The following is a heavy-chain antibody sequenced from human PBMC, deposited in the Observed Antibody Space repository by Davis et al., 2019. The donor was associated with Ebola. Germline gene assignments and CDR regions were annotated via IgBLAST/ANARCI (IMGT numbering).Heavy chain of an antibody. V-gene: IGHV1-2*02. D-gene: IGHD6-6*01. J-gene: IGHJ4*02. Sequence: ASVKVSCKASGYSFTAYYIHWVRQAPGQGLEWMGWISPNNADTKLAQRFQGRVTMTRDTSISTAYMELGSLRAEDTAVYYCARDPGSSSFDYWGQGSLVTVSS. CDR3: ARDPGSSSFDY. CDR2: ISPNNADT. CDR1: GYSFTAYY.